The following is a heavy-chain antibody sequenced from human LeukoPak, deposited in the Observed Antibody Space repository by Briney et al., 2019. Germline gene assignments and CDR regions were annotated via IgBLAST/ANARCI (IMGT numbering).Heavy chain of an antibody. J-gene: IGHJ1*01. CDR1: GFTFSGYS. D-gene: IGHD6-19*01. CDR3: ATRAVTGSYFQH. CDR2: ISTTSSYI. V-gene: IGHV3-21*01. Sequence: GGSLRLSCAASGFTFSGYSMSWVRQAPGKGLEWVSSISTTSSYIYYADSVEGRFTISRDNAKNSLYLQMTSLRAEDTAVYYCATRAVTGSYFQHWGQGTLVTVSS.